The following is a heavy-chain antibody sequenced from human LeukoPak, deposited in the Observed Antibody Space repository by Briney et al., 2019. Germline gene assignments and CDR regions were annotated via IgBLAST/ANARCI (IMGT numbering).Heavy chain of an antibody. D-gene: IGHD5-18*01. V-gene: IGHV3-66*01. CDR3: ARDQYSYAHAAH. Sequence: PGGSLRLSCAASGFTVSSNYMSWVRQAPGKGLEWVSVIYSGGTTYYADSVKGRCTISRDNSKNTLHLQMNSLRAEDTAVYYCARDQYSYAHAAHWGQGTLVTVSS. CDR1: GFTVSSNY. CDR2: IYSGGTT. J-gene: IGHJ4*02.